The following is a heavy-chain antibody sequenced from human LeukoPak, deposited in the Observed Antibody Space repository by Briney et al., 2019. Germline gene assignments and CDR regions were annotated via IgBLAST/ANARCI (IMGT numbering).Heavy chain of an antibody. D-gene: IGHD3-3*01. CDR1: GYIFTNYW. Sequence: GESLKISCTGSGYIFTNYWIGWVRQMPGKGLEWMGIIYPGDSDVRYSPSFQGQVILSADKSINTAYLQWSALKASDTAMYYCARLSRPHILDFNWFDSWGQGPLVTISS. V-gene: IGHV5-51*01. CDR3: ARLSRPHILDFNWFDS. CDR2: IYPGDSDV. J-gene: IGHJ5*01.